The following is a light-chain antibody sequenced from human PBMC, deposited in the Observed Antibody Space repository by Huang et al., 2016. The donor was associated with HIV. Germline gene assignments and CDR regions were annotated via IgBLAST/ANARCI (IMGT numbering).Light chain of an antibody. CDR1: QSVSSN. Sequence: EIVMTQSPATLSVSPGERATLSCRASQSVSSNLAWYQQKPGQAPRLLIYGASTRATGRPARFSGSGSGKEFTLTISSLQSEDFAVYYCQQYHHWPPITFGQGTRLEI. V-gene: IGKV3-15*01. CDR2: GAS. J-gene: IGKJ5*01. CDR3: QQYHHWPPIT.